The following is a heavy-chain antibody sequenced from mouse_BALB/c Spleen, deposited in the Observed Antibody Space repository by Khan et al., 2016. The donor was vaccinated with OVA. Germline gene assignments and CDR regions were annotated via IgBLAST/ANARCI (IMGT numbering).Heavy chain of an antibody. Sequence: QVQLKQSGAELVKPSASVTMSCTASGYTIINYYTLWVKQRPGQGLEWIGCINPSTGNTKYNPNFKDKATMTADTSSSTAYLQLSSLTSEDSAAYYCARRGLRGDFAYWGQGTTLTVSA. CDR2: INPSTGNT. V-gene: IGHV1-4*01. CDR3: ARRGLRGDFAY. D-gene: IGHD1-1*01. CDR1: GYTIINYY. J-gene: IGHJ2*01.